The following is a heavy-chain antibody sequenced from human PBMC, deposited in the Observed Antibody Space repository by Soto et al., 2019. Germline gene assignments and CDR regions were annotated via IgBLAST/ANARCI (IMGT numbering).Heavy chain of an antibody. CDR2: INPNSGDT. CDR1: GYTFTGYY. J-gene: IGHJ6*02. D-gene: IGHD1-26*01. V-gene: IGHV1-2*02. Sequence: RASVKVSCKASGYTFTGYYVHCVRQAPGQGLEWMGWINPNSGDTYLAQRFQGRVTMNRDTSIGTAYMELRGLTSDDTAEYYCAKGGAIVAAGTRVYLYNAMDVWGQGTTVTVSS. CDR3: AKGGAIVAAGTRVYLYNAMDV.